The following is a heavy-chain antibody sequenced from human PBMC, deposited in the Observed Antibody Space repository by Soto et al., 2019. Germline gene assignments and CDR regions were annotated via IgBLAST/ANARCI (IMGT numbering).Heavy chain of an antibody. Sequence: EVQLLESGGGLVQPGGSLRLSCAASGFTFSSYAMSWVRQAPGKGLEWVSAISGSGGSTYYADSVKGRFTISRDNSKNTLYLQMNSLRGEDTAVYYCAKLIAVAGISGDYWGQGTLVTVSS. J-gene: IGHJ4*02. CDR1: GFTFSSYA. D-gene: IGHD6-19*01. CDR3: AKLIAVAGISGDY. V-gene: IGHV3-23*01. CDR2: ISGSGGST.